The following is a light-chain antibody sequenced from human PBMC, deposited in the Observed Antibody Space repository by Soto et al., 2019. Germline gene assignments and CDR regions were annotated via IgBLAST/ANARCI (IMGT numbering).Light chain of an antibody. CDR1: LPINLN. Sequence: DIQMTQSPSSLSASVGDRVTITCRASLPINLNLVWFQQKPGKAPKSLIYAATNLQSGVPSRFSGSGGGTDFSLTISSLQPEDVATYYCQHYQRYPPTFGRGTKLEIK. CDR3: QHYQRYPPT. CDR2: AAT. J-gene: IGKJ4*01. V-gene: IGKV1-16*01.